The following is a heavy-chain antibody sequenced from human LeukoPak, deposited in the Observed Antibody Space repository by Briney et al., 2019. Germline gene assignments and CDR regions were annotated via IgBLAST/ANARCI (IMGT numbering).Heavy chain of an antibody. Sequence: GGSLRLSCVVSGISLSNYATTWVRQAPGKGLEWVSAISGSGGSTYYADSVKGRFTISRDNSKNTLYLQMNSLRAEDTAVYYCAKETDYYDSSGYYRPDDLGAYFDYWGQGTLVTVSS. J-gene: IGHJ4*02. CDR3: AKETDYYDSSGYYRPDDLGAYFDY. CDR1: GISLSNYA. D-gene: IGHD3-22*01. CDR2: ISGSGGST. V-gene: IGHV3-23*01.